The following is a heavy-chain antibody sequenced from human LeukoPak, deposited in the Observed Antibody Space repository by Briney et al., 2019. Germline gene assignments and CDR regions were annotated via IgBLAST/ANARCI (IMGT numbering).Heavy chain of an antibody. J-gene: IGHJ4*02. CDR1: GGSFSGYY. Sequence: PSETLSLTCAVYGGSFSGYYWNWIRQPPGKGLEWIGEINHYGSTKYSPSLKSRVTISGDTSKNQFSLRLNSVTAADTAIYYCARAYRAHQTFHSYHFFDLWGRGTLVTVSS. D-gene: IGHD5-18*01. V-gene: IGHV4-34*01. CDR3: ARAYRAHQTFHSYHFFDL. CDR2: INHYGST.